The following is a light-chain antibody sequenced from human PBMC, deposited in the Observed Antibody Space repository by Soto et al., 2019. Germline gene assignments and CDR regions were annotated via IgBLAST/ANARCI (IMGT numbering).Light chain of an antibody. CDR1: SSNIGAGYD. CDR2: GNS. Sequence: QSVLTQPPSVSGAPGQRVTISCTGSSSNIGAGYDVHWYQQLPGTAPKLLIYGNSNRPSGVPDRFSGSKSGTSASLAITGLQPQDEPDYYCQSSASSLSGYVFGTGTQVTVL. J-gene: IGLJ1*01. V-gene: IGLV1-40*01. CDR3: QSSASSLSGYV.